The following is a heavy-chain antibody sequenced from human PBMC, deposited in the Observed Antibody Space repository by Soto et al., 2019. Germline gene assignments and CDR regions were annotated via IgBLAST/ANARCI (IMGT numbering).Heavy chain of an antibody. J-gene: IGHJ5*02. CDR3: ARDLTTVTRESMGESWFDP. V-gene: IGHV1-8*01. Sequence: GASVKVSCKPSGYTFTKNVINWVRQAPGQGLEWIGWMNPNSGNTGYAQKFKGRVTMTRSTSLGTAYIELSSLTSDDTAVYYCARDLTTVTRESMGESWFDPWGQGTLVTVSS. D-gene: IGHD4-17*01. CDR2: MNPNSGNT. CDR1: GYTFTKNV.